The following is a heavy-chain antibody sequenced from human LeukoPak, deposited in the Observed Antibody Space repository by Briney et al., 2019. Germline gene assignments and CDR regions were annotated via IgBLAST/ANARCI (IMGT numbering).Heavy chain of an antibody. Sequence: QPGGSLRLSCAASGFTFSSSGMHWVRQAPGKGLEWVAFIRYDGTSKYYADSVKGRFTISGDNSKNTVYLQMNSLRAEDTAVYYCAKETRGSYSDYWGQGTLVTVSS. V-gene: IGHV3-30*02. CDR1: GFTFSSSG. CDR3: AKETRGSYSDY. J-gene: IGHJ4*02. CDR2: IRYDGTSK. D-gene: IGHD1-26*01.